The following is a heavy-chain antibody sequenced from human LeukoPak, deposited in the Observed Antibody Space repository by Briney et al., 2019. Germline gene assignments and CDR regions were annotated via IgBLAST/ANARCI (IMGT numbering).Heavy chain of an antibody. D-gene: IGHD4-17*01. Sequence: GGSLRLSCAASGFTFSSYWMSWARQAPGKGLEWVANIKQDGSEKYYVDSVKGRFAISRDNAKNSLYLQMNSLRAEDTAVYFCARGQTTVTNWGQGTLVTVSS. CDR3: ARGQTTVTN. CDR2: IKQDGSEK. V-gene: IGHV3-7*03. J-gene: IGHJ4*02. CDR1: GFTFSSYW.